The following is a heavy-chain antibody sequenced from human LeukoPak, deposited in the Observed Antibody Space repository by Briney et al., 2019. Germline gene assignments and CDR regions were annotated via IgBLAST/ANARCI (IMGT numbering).Heavy chain of an antibody. D-gene: IGHD2-15*01. CDR3: ASSCTGGTCYLPHY. CDR1: GGSISTYY. CDR2: IYYSESA. V-gene: IGHV4-59*01. Sequence: PETLSLTCTVSGGSISTYYWNWIRQPPGKGLEWIGYIYYSESANYNPSLKSRVTISVDTSKNQFSLKLSSVTAADTAVYYCASSCTGGTCYLPHYWGQGTLVTVSS. J-gene: IGHJ4*02.